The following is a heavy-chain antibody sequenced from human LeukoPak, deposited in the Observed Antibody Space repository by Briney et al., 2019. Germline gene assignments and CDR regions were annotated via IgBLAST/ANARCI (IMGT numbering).Heavy chain of an antibody. Sequence: ASVKVSCKASGYTFTGYYMHWVQQAPGQGLEWMGWINPNSGGTNYAQKFQGWVTMTRDTSISTAYMELSRLRSDDTAVYYCARASGSVKSPLDYWGQGTLVTASS. CDR3: ARASGSVKSPLDY. D-gene: IGHD2-8*02. V-gene: IGHV1-2*04. CDR2: INPNSGGT. CDR1: GYTFTGYY. J-gene: IGHJ4*02.